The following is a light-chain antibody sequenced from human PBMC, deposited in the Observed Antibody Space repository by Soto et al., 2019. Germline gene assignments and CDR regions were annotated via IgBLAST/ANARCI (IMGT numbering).Light chain of an antibody. CDR3: QQSGRP. CDR1: QSIRSNY. V-gene: IGKV3-20*01. CDR2: GAS. J-gene: IGKJ1*01. Sequence: EIVLTQSPGTLSLSPGERATLSCRASQSIRSNYVAWYQQKPGQAPRLLIYGASNRATGIPDRFSGSGSGTDFTLTISRLEPEDSAVYYCQQSGRPFGQGTKVDIK.